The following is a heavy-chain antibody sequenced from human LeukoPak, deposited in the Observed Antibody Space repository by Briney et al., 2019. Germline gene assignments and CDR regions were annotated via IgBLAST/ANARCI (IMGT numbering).Heavy chain of an antibody. D-gene: IGHD6-19*01. Sequence: ASVKVSCKASGYTFISYGLSWVRQAPGQGLEWMGWINTYNGDTNYAQKLQGRVTMTTDTSTSTAYMELRSLRSDDTAVYYCARAERIAVAGTFDYWGQGTLVTVSS. J-gene: IGHJ4*02. V-gene: IGHV1-18*01. CDR1: GYTFISYG. CDR3: ARAERIAVAGTFDY. CDR2: INTYNGDT.